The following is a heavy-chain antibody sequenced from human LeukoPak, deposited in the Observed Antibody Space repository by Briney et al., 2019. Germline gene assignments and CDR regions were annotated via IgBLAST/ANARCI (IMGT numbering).Heavy chain of an antibody. D-gene: IGHD1-7*01. CDR3: ARDTRRAAGTRFFY. CDR2: ISSSSSYI. Sequence: PGGSLRLSCAASGFTFSSYSMNWVRQAPGKGLEWVSSISSSSSYIYYADSVKGRFTISRDNAKNSLYLQMNSLRAEDTAVYYCARDTRRAAGTRFFYWGQGTLVTVSS. J-gene: IGHJ4*02. V-gene: IGHV3-21*01. CDR1: GFTFSSYS.